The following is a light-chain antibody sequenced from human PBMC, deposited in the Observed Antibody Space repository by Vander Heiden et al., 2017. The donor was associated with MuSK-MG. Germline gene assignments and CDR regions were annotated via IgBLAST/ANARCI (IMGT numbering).Light chain of an antibody. CDR2: RNN. CDR3: AAWDDSLSGHVV. CDR1: NSNIGSNT. J-gene: IGLJ2*01. Sequence: HSVLTHPPSASGTPAQRVTIPCSGSNSNIGSNTVNWYQQLPGTAPKLLIYRNNQRPSGVPDRCSGSKSGTSASLAISGLQSEDEADDYCAAWDDSLSGHVVFGGGTKLTVL. V-gene: IGLV1-44*01.